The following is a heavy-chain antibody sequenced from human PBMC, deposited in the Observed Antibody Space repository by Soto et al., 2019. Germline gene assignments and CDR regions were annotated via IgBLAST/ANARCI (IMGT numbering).Heavy chain of an antibody. Sequence: GGSLRLSCAASGFTFSSYVMHWVGQAPGKGLEWVAVIRYDGSNKYYADSVKGRFTISRDNSKNTLYLQMNSLRAEDTAVYYCARDQGDDYGDYGGFDYWGQGTLVTVSS. CDR2: IRYDGSNK. D-gene: IGHD4-17*01. CDR3: ARDQGDDYGDYGGFDY. V-gene: IGHV3-33*01. CDR1: GFTFSSYV. J-gene: IGHJ4*02.